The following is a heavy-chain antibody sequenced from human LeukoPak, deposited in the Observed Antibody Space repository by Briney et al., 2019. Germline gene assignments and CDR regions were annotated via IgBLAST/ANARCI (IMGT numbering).Heavy chain of an antibody. Sequence: GESLKISCKGSGYSFTSYWIGWVRQLPGKGLEWMGIIYPGDSDTRYSPSFQGQVTISADRSISTAYLQWSSLKASDTAMYYCARRRYSGIAAAGTGAFDIWGQGTMVTVSS. J-gene: IGHJ3*02. V-gene: IGHV5-51*01. CDR1: GYSFTSYW. CDR3: ARRRYSGIAAAGTGAFDI. CDR2: IYPGDSDT. D-gene: IGHD6-13*01.